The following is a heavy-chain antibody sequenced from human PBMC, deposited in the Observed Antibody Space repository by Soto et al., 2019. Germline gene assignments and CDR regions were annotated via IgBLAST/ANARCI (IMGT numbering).Heavy chain of an antibody. CDR2: ISWNSGSI. D-gene: IGHD5-12*01. CDR3: AKDMGQDGYNWSGLDWHAFDI. J-gene: IGHJ3*02. CDR1: GFTFDDYA. Sequence: SLRLSCAASGFTFDDYAMHWVRQAPGKGLEWVSGISWNSGSIGYADSVKGRFTISRDNAKNSLYLQMNSLRAEDTALYYCAKDMGQDGYNWSGLDWHAFDIWGQGTMVTVSS. V-gene: IGHV3-9*01.